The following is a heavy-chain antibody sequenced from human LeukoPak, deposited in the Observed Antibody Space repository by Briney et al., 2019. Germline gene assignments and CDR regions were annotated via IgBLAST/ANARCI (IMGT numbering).Heavy chain of an antibody. V-gene: IGHV3-7*03. CDR1: RFTFSNYW. J-gene: IGHJ4*02. CDR3: AKNNGWFHLAQ. CDR2: IKTDGSET. D-gene: IGHD6-19*01. Sequence: PGGSLRLSCGASRFTFSNYWMSWVRQAPGKGLEWVGHIKTDGSETYYVDSLKGRFSISRDNTNNALYLQMNSLRVEDTAVYYCAKNNGWFHLAQWGQGTLVTVTS.